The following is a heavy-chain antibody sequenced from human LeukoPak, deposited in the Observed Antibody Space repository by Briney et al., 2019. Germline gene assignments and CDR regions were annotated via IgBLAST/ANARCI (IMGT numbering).Heavy chain of an antibody. V-gene: IGHV3-21*01. D-gene: IGHD1-14*01. Sequence: GGSLRLSCAASGFTFSSYSMNWVRQAPGKGLEWVSSISSSSSYIYYADSVKGRFTISRDNAKNSLYLQMNSLRAEDTAVYYCARDEPAIPHYYYGMDVWGQGTTVTVSS. CDR2: ISSSSSYI. CDR1: GFTFSSYS. J-gene: IGHJ6*02. CDR3: ARDEPAIPHYYYGMDV.